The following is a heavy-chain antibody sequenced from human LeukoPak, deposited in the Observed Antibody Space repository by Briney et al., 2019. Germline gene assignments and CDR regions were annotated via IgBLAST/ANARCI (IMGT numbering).Heavy chain of an antibody. CDR3: ARGTFVTFDLGISYFDY. CDR2: IKQDGSEK. Sequence: PGGSLRLSCAASGFTFSSYWMSWVRQAPGKGLEWVANIKQDGSEKYYVDSVKGRFTISRDNAKNSLYLQMNSLRAEDTAVYYCARGTFVTFDLGISYFDYWGQGTLVTVSS. J-gene: IGHJ4*02. D-gene: IGHD7-27*01. V-gene: IGHV3-7*01. CDR1: GFTFSSYW.